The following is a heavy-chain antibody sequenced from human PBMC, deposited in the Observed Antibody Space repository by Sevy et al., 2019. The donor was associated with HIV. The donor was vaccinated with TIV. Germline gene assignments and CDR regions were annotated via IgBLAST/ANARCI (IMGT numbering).Heavy chain of an antibody. V-gene: IGHV3-53*01. J-gene: IGHJ6*02. CDR1: GFTVSSNY. CDR3: AREQTTVTTGYYYGMDV. CDR2: IYSGGST. D-gene: IGHD4-17*01. Sequence: GGSLRLSCAASGFTVSSNYMSWVRQAPGKGLEWVSVIYSGGSTYYADSVKGRFTISRDNSKNTLYLQTNSLRAEDTAVYYCAREQTTVTTGYYYGMDVWGQGTTVTVSS.